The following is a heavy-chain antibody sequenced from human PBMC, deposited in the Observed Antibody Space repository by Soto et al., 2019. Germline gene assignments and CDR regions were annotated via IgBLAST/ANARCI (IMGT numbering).Heavy chain of an antibody. V-gene: IGHV4-4*02. J-gene: IGHJ6*03. CDR2: IYYSGST. CDR1: GDSIYGSNW. Sequence: PSETLSLTCSLSGDSIYGSNWWSGVRQPPGKGLEGIGEIYYSGSTYYNPSLKSRVTISVDTSKNQFSLKLSSVTAADTAVYYCARPWGYGDYYMDVCGKGTTVPVSS. CDR3: ARPWGYGDYYMDV. D-gene: IGHD4-17*01.